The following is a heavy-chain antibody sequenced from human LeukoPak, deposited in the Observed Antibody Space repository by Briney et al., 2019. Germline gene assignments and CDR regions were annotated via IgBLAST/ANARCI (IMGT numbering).Heavy chain of an antibody. V-gene: IGHV1-69*05. CDR1: GGTFSSYA. Sequence: GSSVKVSCKASGGTFSSYAISWVRQAPGQGLEWMGGIIPIFGTANYAQKFQGRVTITTDESTSTAYMELRSLRSDDTAVYYCARTRLRITMVRGVLDYWGQGTLVTVSS. J-gene: IGHJ4*02. CDR2: IIPIFGTA. CDR3: ARTRLRITMVRGVLDY. D-gene: IGHD3-10*01.